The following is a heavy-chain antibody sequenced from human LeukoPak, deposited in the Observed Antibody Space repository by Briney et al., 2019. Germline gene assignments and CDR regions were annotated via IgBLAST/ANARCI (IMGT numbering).Heavy chain of an antibody. Sequence: SVKVSCKASGGTFSSYAISWVRQAPGQGLEWMRGIIPIFGTANYAQKFQGRVTITTDESTSTAYMEVSSLRSEDTAVYYCARGRGKVGATKLGYYYYYMDVWGKGTTVTVSS. CDR2: IIPIFGTA. J-gene: IGHJ6*03. CDR1: GGTFSSYA. CDR3: ARGRGKVGATKLGYYYYYMDV. V-gene: IGHV1-69*05. D-gene: IGHD1-26*01.